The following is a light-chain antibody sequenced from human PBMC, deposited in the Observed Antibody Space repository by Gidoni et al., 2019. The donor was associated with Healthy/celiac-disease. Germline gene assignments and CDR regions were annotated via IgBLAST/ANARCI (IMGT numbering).Light chain of an antibody. Sequence: DIQLTQAPSFLSASVGDRVTITCRASQGISSELAWYQQKPGKAPKLLIYAASTLQGGVPSWFSGSGSGTEFTLTISSLQPEDFATYYCQQLNSYPWTFGQGTKVEIK. CDR2: AAS. CDR3: QQLNSYPWT. J-gene: IGKJ1*01. V-gene: IGKV1-9*01. CDR1: QGISSE.